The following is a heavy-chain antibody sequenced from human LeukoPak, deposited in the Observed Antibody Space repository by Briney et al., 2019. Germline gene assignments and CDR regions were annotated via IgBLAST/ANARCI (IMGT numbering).Heavy chain of an antibody. CDR1: GGSISSSNW. Sequence: SETLSLTCAVSGGSISSSNWWSWVRQPPGKGLEWIGEIYHSGSTNYNPSLKSRVTISVDKSKNQFSLKLSSVTAADTAVYYCARGRYYDSSGQYYFDYWGQGTLVTVSS. J-gene: IGHJ4*02. V-gene: IGHV4-4*02. D-gene: IGHD3-22*01. CDR3: ARGRYYDSSGQYYFDY. CDR2: IYHSGST.